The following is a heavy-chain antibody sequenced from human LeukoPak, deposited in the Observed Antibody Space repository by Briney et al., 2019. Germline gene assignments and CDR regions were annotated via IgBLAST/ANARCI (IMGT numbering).Heavy chain of an antibody. J-gene: IGHJ4*02. CDR2: ISYDGSNK. V-gene: IGHV3-30*18. CDR1: GFTFRSYG. CDR3: AKDPRSSGWYLGGDY. D-gene: IGHD6-19*01. Sequence: GGSLRLSCAASGFTFRSYGMHWVRQAPGKGLEWAAVISYDGSNKYYADSVKGRFTISRDNSKNTLYLQMNSLRTEDTAVYYCAKDPRSSGWYLGGDYWGQGTLVTVSS.